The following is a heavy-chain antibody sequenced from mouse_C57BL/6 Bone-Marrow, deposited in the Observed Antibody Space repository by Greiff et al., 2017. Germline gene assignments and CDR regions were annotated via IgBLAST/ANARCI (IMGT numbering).Heavy chain of an antibody. CDR1: GFTFSDYG. Sequence: EVKLMESGGGLVKPGGSLKLSCAASGFTFSDYGMHWVRQAPEKGLEWVAYISSGSSTIYYADTVKGRFTISRDNAKNTLFLQMTSLRSEDTAMYYCANDYDVGYYAMDYWGQGTSVTVSS. CDR2: ISSGSSTI. J-gene: IGHJ4*01. V-gene: IGHV5-17*01. CDR3: ANDYDVGYYAMDY. D-gene: IGHD2-4*01.